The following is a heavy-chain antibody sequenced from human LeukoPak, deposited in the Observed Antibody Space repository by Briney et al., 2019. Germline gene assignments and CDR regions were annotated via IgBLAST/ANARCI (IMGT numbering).Heavy chain of an antibody. Sequence: SETLSLTCAVYGGSFSGYYWSWIRLPPGKGLEWIGEINHSGSTNYNPSLKSRVTISVDTSKNQFSLKLSSVTAADTAVYYCARVVDTNAFDIWGQGTMVTVSS. D-gene: IGHD5-18*01. CDR3: ARVVDTNAFDI. J-gene: IGHJ3*02. CDR2: INHSGST. CDR1: GGSFSGYY. V-gene: IGHV4-34*01.